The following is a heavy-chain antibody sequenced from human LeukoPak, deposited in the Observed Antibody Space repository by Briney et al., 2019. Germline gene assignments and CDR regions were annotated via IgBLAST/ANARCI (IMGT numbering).Heavy chain of an antibody. CDR3: ARDQGGYQPAFDI. CDR2: ISAYNGNT. Sequence: GASVTVSFTASGYTFTIYGISWVRQAPGQGLEWMGWISAYNGNTNYAQKLQGRVTMTTDTSTSTAYMELRSLRSDDTAVYYCARDQGGYQPAFDIWGQGTMVTVSS. D-gene: IGHD3-16*01. J-gene: IGHJ3*02. V-gene: IGHV1-18*01. CDR1: GYTFTIYG.